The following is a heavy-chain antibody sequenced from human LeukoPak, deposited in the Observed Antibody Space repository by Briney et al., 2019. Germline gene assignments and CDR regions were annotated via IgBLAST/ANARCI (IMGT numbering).Heavy chain of an antibody. D-gene: IGHD4-17*01. J-gene: IGHJ4*02. CDR2: ISSSGSTI. CDR1: GGSFSDYY. CDR3: ARDRGLRSTLD. Sequence: LSLTCAVYGGSFSDYYMSWIRQAPGKGLEWVSYISSSGSTIYYADSVKGRFTISRDNAKNSLYLQMNSLRAEDTAVYYCARDRGLRSTLDWGQGTLVTVSS. V-gene: IGHV3-11*01.